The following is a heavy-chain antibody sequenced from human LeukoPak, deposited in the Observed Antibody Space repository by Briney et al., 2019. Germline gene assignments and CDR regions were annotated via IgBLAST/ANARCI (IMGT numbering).Heavy chain of an antibody. CDR1: KFTFSDYY. CDR2: ISNSGSTI. J-gene: IGHJ4*02. V-gene: IGHV3-11*04. CDR3: ARDKHHYYDSSGFDY. Sequence: GGSLRLSCAASKFTFSDYYMSWIRQAPGKGLEWVSYISNSGSTIYYADSVKGRFTISRDNAKNSLYLQMNSPRAEDTAVYYCARDKHHYYDSSGFDYWGQGTLVTVSS. D-gene: IGHD3-22*01.